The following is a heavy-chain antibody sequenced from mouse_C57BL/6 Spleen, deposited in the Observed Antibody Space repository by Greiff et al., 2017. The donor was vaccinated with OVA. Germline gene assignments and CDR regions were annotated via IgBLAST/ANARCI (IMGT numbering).Heavy chain of an antibody. D-gene: IGHD2-3*01. CDR2: IRNKANGYTT. Sequence: EVQLVESGGGLVQPGGSLSLSCAASGFTFTDYYMSWVRQPQGKALEWLGFIRNKANGYTTEYSASVKGRFTISRDNSQSILYLQMNALRAEDSATYYCARYYDGYYLFDYWGQGTTLTVSS. J-gene: IGHJ2*01. CDR3: ARYYDGYYLFDY. V-gene: IGHV7-3*01. CDR1: GFTFTDYY.